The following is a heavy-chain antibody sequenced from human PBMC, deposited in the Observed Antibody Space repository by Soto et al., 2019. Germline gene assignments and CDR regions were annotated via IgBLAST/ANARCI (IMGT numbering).Heavy chain of an antibody. V-gene: IGHV1-3*01. J-gene: IGHJ4*02. CDR3: ARDTGYTFGSLNY. Sequence: HVELVQSGADVKKPGASVTISCKASGYTFTDYALHWVRQAPGQRLEWMGWMNAGVGNTLYSQKFQGKITITRDTSASTAYMELNSLKSEDTAIYYCARDTGYTFGSLNYWGPGTLVTVSS. CDR2: MNAGVGNT. D-gene: IGHD5-18*01. CDR1: GYTFTDYA.